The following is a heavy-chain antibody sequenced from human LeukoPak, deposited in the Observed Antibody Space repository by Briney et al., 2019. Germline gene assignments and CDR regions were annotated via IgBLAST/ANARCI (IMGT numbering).Heavy chain of an antibody. V-gene: IGHV3-23*01. CDR3: AKLDRGDFWSGYPGHFDY. Sequence: GGSLRLSCAASGFTFSSYAMSWVRQAPGKGLDRVSTISGSGVGTYYADSVKGRFTISRDNSETTLYLQMNSLRADDTAVYYCAKLDRGDFWSGYPGHFDYWGQGTLVTVSS. CDR1: GFTFSSYA. J-gene: IGHJ4*02. D-gene: IGHD3-3*01. CDR2: ISGSGVGT.